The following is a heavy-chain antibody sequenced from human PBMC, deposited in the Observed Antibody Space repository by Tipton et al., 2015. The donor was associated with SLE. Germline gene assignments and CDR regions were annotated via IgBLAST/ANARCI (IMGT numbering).Heavy chain of an antibody. CDR3: ARGASSLLGTHFDS. CDR2: INHSGST. Sequence: TLSLTCAVYGGSFSGYYWSWIRQPPGKGLEWIGEINHSGSTNYNPSLKSRVTISVDTSKNKFSLKLSSVTAADTAVYYCARGASSLLGTHFDSWGAGALVTVSS. V-gene: IGHV4-34*01. D-gene: IGHD7-27*01. CDR1: GGSFSGYY. J-gene: IGHJ4*02.